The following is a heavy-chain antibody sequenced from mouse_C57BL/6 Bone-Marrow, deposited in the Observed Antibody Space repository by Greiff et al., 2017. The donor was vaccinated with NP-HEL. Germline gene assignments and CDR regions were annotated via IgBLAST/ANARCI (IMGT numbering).Heavy chain of an antibody. CDR3: VRQGNYYGKGNYFDY. D-gene: IGHD1-1*01. V-gene: IGHV10-1*01. CDR2: IRSKSNNYAT. J-gene: IGHJ2*01. Sequence: EVMLVESGGGLVQPKGSLKLSCAASGFSFNTYAMNWVRQAPGKGLEWVARIRSKSNNYATYYADSVKDRFTISRDDSESMLYLQMNNLKTEDTAMYYCVRQGNYYGKGNYFDYWGQGTTLTVSS. CDR1: GFSFNTYA.